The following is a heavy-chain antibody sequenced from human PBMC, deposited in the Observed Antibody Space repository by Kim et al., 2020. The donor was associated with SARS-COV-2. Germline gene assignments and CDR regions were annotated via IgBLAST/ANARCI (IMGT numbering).Heavy chain of an antibody. V-gene: IGHV3-7*01. CDR3: ARDGDGYSSGKDAFDI. J-gene: IGHJ3*02. D-gene: IGHD6-19*01. Sequence: GGSLRLSCAASGFTFSSYWMTWVRQAPGKGLEWVANIKQDGNQKYYVDSVKGRFTISRDNAKNSLYLQMNSLRAEDTAVYYCARDGDGYSSGKDAFDIWGQGTMVTVSS. CDR2: IKQDGNQK. CDR1: GFTFSSYW.